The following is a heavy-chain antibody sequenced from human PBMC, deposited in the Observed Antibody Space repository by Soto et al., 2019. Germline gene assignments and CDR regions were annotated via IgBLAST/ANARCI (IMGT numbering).Heavy chain of an antibody. J-gene: IGHJ4*02. D-gene: IGHD5-18*01. CDR3: AREKSYGYADY. Sequence: QVQLVQSGAEVKKPGASVKVSCKASGYTFTSYDINWVRQATGQGLEWMGWMNPNSGNTGYAQKFQGRVTMTRNTSIRTAYMALSSMKSEDTSVFYCAREKSYGYADYWGQGTLVTVSA. CDR2: MNPNSGNT. CDR1: GYTFTSYD. V-gene: IGHV1-8*01.